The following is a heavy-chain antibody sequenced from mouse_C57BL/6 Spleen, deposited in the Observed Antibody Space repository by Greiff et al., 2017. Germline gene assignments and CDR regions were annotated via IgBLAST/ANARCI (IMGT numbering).Heavy chain of an antibody. CDR2: SRNKANDYTT. CDR1: GFTFSDFY. J-gene: IGHJ2*01. Sequence: EVNVVESGGGLVQSGRSLRLSCATSGFTFSDFYMEWVRQAPGKGLEWIAASRNKANDYTTEYSVSVKGRFIVSTDTSQSILYLQMNALRAEDTAIYYCARDASYGNYFDYWGQGTTLTVSS. CDR3: ARDASYGNYFDY. V-gene: IGHV7-1*01. D-gene: IGHD2-10*02.